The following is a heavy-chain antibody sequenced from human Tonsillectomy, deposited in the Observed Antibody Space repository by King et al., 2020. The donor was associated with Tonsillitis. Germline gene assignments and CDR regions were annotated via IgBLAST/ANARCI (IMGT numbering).Heavy chain of an antibody. CDR3: ARDGADYGDFLGFDY. J-gene: IGHJ4*02. CDR2: ISTYNGNT. CDR1: GYTFTTNG. V-gene: IGHV1-18*04. Sequence: QLVQSGGEVKKPGASVKVSCKTSGYTFTTNGISWVRQAPGQGLEWMGWISTYNGNTNYAQKLQGRVTMTTDTATSTAYMEVRSLRSDDTAVYYCARDGADYGDFLGFDYWGQGTLVTVSS. D-gene: IGHD4-17*01.